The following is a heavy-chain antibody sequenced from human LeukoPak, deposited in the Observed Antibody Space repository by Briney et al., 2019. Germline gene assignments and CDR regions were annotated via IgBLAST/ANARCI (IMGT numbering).Heavy chain of an antibody. CDR3: ARAVLSGRADP. J-gene: IGHJ5*02. Sequence: SETLSLTCAVYGGSFSGYYWSWIRQPPGKGLEWIGEINHSGSTNYNPSLKSRVTISLDTSKNQFSLKLSSVTAADAAVYCCARAVLSGRADPWGQGTLVTVSS. V-gene: IGHV4-34*01. D-gene: IGHD1-14*01. CDR2: INHSGST. CDR1: GGSFSGYY.